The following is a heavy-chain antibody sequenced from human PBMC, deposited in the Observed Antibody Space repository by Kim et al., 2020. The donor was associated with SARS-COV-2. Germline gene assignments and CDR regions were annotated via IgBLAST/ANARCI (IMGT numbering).Heavy chain of an antibody. CDR1: GYTFTSYY. D-gene: IGHD1-1*01. J-gene: IGHJ4*02. V-gene: IGHV1-46*01. Sequence: ASVKVSCKASGYTFTSYYMHWVRQAPGQGLEWMGIINPSGGSTSYAQKFQGRVTMTRDTSTSTVYMELSSLRSEDTAVYYCARDRERWLQLGRFDYWGQGTLVTVSS. CDR2: INPSGGST. CDR3: ARDRERWLQLGRFDY.